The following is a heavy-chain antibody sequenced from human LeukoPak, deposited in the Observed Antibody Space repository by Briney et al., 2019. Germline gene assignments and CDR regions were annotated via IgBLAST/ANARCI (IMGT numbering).Heavy chain of an antibody. V-gene: IGHV3-23*01. CDR2: ISGSGGST. J-gene: IGHJ4*02. CDR1: GFTFSSYA. CDR3: AKAPVVVPAAIDY. D-gene: IGHD2-2*02. Sequence: GGSLRLSCAASGFTFSSYAMSWVRQAPGKGLESVSAISGSGGSTYYADSVKGRFTISRDNSKNTLYLQMNSLRAEDTAVYYCAKAPVVVPAAIDYWGQGTLVTVSS.